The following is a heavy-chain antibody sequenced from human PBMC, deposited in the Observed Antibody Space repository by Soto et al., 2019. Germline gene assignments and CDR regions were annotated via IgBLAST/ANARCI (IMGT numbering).Heavy chain of an antibody. V-gene: IGHV3-7*03. J-gene: IGHJ6*02. CDR3: TKKRFGMDV. Sequence: EVQLVKSGGGLVQPGESLRLSCAASGFTFSNSWMSWVHQAPGKGLEWVANIKEDGSEKDYVDPVKGRFTITRDNAKNSLYLQMNNLRAEDTAVYFCTKKRFGMDVWGQGTTVTVSS. CDR1: GFTFSNSW. CDR2: IKEDGSEK.